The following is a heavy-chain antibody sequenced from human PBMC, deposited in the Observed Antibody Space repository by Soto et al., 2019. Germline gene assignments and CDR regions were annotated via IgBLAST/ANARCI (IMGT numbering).Heavy chain of an antibody. CDR3: ARSASSSWYNWFDP. CDR1: GFTFSSYS. CDR2: ISSSSSYI. J-gene: IGHJ5*02. Sequence: VQLQESGPGLVKPSGTLSLTCAASGFTFSSYSMNWVRQAPGKGLEWVSSISSSSSYIYYADSVKGRFTISRDNAKNSLYLQMNSLRAEDTAVYYCARSASSSWYNWFDPWGQGTLVTVSS. V-gene: IGHV3-21*01. D-gene: IGHD6-13*01.